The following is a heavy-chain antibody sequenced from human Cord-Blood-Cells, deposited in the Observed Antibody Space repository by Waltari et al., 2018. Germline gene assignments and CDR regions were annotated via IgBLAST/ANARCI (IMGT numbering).Heavy chain of an antibody. CDR2: INHSGST. V-gene: IGHV4-34*01. D-gene: IGHD7-27*01. Sequence: QVQLQQWGAGLLKPPETLSLTCAVDVGSFRGYYWSWIRQPPGKGLVWIGEINHSGSTNYNPSLKSRVTISVDTSKNQFSLKLSSVTAADTAVYYCASAGELRYWGQGTLVTVSS. CDR1: VGSFRGYY. CDR3: ASAGELRY. J-gene: IGHJ4*02.